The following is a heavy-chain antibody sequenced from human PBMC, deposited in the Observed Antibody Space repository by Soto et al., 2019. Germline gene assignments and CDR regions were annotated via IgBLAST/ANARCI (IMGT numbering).Heavy chain of an antibody. V-gene: IGHV1-69*06. CDR2: IIPIFGTA. CDR3: ARDLPLNYYDSTYYYYAMDV. J-gene: IGHJ6*02. CDR1: GGTFSSYA. D-gene: IGHD3-22*01. Sequence: SVKVSCKASGGTFSSYAISWVRQAPGQGLEWMGGIIPIFGTANYAQKFQGRVTITADKSTSTAYMELSSLRSEDTAVYYCARDLPLNYYDSTYYYYAMDVWGQGTTVTVSS.